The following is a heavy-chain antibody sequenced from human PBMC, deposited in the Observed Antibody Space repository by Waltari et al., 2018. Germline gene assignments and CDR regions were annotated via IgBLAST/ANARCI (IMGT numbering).Heavy chain of an antibody. CDR3: ARHMTKVTTSSFDY. CDR2: ITHSGSP. V-gene: IGHV4-39*07. Sequence: QLQLQESGPGLVKPSATLSIPCTVSGASVIPHIHYLGCLRQSPGTGLEWIGSITHSGSPYDNPALRSRVTLLVDTSKNQFSLRVNSVTAADMALYYCARHMTKVTTSSFDYWGQGALVTVSS. J-gene: IGHJ4*02. D-gene: IGHD4-17*01. CDR1: GASVIPHIHY.